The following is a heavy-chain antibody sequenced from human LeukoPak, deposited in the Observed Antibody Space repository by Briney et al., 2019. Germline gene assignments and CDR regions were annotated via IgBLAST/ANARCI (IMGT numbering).Heavy chain of an antibody. V-gene: IGHV3-21*01. CDR3: ARDIVGATDY. CDR1: GFTFSSYS. D-gene: IGHD1-26*01. J-gene: IGHJ4*02. CDR2: ISSSSYI. Sequence: GGSLRLSCAASGFTFSSYSMNWVRQAPGKGLEWVSSISSSSYIYYTDSVKGRFTISRDNAKNSLYLQMDSLRAEDTAVYYCARDIVGATDYWGQGTLVTVSS.